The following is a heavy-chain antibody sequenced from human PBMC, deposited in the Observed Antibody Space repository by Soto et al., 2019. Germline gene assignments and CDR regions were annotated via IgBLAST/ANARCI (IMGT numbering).Heavy chain of an antibody. CDR1: GFTFSSYG. CDR2: ISYDGSNK. Sequence: GGSLRLSCAASGFTFSSYGMHWVRQAPGKGLEWVAVISYDGSNKYYADSVKGRFTISRDNSKNTLYLQMNSLRAEDTAVYYCAKDAELGYCSGGSCYFDYWGQGTLVTVSS. CDR3: AKDAELGYCSGGSCYFDY. J-gene: IGHJ4*02. D-gene: IGHD2-15*01. V-gene: IGHV3-30*18.